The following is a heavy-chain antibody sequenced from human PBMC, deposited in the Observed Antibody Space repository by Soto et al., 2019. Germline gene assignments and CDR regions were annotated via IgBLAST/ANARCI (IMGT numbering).Heavy chain of an antibody. J-gene: IGHJ4*02. Sequence: ASVKVSCKASGYTFTNFVMHWVRQAPGDRPEWMGWINAANGNTKYSQKFQGRVIISMDTSASTAYMELSSLTSEDTAVYYCARDYPYCTGGSCPGYWGQGTLVTVSS. D-gene: IGHD2-15*01. CDR1: GYTFTNFV. CDR3: ARDYPYCTGGSCPGY. CDR2: INAANGNT. V-gene: IGHV1-3*01.